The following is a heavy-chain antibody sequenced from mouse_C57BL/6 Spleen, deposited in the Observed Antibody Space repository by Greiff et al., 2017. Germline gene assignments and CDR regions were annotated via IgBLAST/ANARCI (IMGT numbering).Heavy chain of an antibody. CDR3: ARKDPLGYYFDY. D-gene: IGHD6-1*01. Sequence: QVQLQQSGPGLVQPSQSLTITCTVSGFSLTSYGVHWVRQSPGKGLEWLGVIWSGGSTDYNAAFISRLSISKDNSKSQVFFKMNSLQADDTAIYYCARKDPLGYYFDYWGQGTTLTVSS. CDR2: IWSGGST. J-gene: IGHJ2*01. V-gene: IGHV2-2*01. CDR1: GFSLTSYG.